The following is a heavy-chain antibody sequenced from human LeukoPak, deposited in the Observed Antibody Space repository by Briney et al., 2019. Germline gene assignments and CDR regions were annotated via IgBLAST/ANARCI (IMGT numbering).Heavy chain of an antibody. CDR1: GFTFSTYG. D-gene: IGHD3-9*01. V-gene: IGHV3-30*02. Sequence: PGGSLRLSCAASGFTFSTYGMHWVRQAPGKGLEWVGFIEYDGSNEYSADSVKGRFTLSRDNSKSILYLHMNSLRPEDTAVYYCAKSSCVYYDILTDSCPGVYFDYWGQGTVVTVSS. J-gene: IGHJ4*02. CDR3: AKSSCVYYDILTDSCPGVYFDY. CDR2: IEYDGSNE.